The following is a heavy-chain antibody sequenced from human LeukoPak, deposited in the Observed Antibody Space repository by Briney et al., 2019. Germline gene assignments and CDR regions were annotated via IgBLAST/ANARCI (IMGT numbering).Heavy chain of an antibody. J-gene: IGHJ4*02. V-gene: IGHV3-23*01. CDR2: ISGSGGST. CDR3: AKDRVTIFGVVADFDY. CDR1: GFTFSSYA. D-gene: IGHD3-3*01. Sequence: GGSLRLSCAASGFTFSSYAMSWVRQAPGKGLEWVSAISGSGGSTYYADSVKGRFTISRDNSKNTLHLQMNSLRAEDTAVYYCAKDRVTIFGVVADFDYWGQGTLVTVSS.